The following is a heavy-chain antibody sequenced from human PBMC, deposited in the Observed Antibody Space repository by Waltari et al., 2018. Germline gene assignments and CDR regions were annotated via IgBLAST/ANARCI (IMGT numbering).Heavy chain of an antibody. J-gene: IGHJ3*02. CDR1: GFTFSSYA. Sequence: EVQLLESGGGLVQPGGSLRLSCAASGFTFSSYAMSWVRQAPGKGLEWVSAISGSGGSTYYADSVKGRFTISRDNSKNTLYLQMNSLRAEDTAVYYCAKSGRYDSSGYYYYDAFDIWGQGTMVTVSS. V-gene: IGHV3-23*01. CDR3: AKSGRYDSSGYYYYDAFDI. CDR2: ISGSGGST. D-gene: IGHD3-22*01.